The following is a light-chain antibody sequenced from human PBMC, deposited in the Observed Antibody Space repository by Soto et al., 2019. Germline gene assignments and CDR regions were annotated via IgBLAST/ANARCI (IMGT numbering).Light chain of an antibody. V-gene: IGKV3-20*01. CDR3: QQYGRSPGT. J-gene: IGKJ1*01. Sequence: EIVLTQSPGTLSLSPGERATLSCRASQSVSSSYLAWYQQKPGQAPRLLIYGASSRATGIPDRFSGSGSGTDFALTISRLEPEDFAVYEGQQYGRSPGTCGRGTKVEIK. CDR1: QSVSSSY. CDR2: GAS.